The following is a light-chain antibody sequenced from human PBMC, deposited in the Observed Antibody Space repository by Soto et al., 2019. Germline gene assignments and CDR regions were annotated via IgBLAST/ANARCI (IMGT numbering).Light chain of an antibody. CDR1: SSDVGSYNL. J-gene: IGLJ3*02. CDR3: CSYARTRTWV. CDR2: EGT. Sequence: QAASVSGSPGQSITISCTGTSSDVGSYNLVSWYQQHPGKAPKLMIYEGTKRPSGVSNRFSGSKSGNTPSLTISGLQAEDEADYYCCSYARTRTWVFGGGTKLTVL. V-gene: IGLV2-23*01.